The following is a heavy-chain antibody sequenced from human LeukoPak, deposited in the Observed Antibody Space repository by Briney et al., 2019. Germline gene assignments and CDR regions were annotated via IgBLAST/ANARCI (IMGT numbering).Heavy chain of an antibody. D-gene: IGHD3-22*01. CDR3: ARDLRTSSGYGY. J-gene: IGHJ4*02. CDR1: GGTFSSYA. V-gene: IGHV1-69*13. CDR2: IIPIFGTA. Sequence: SVKVSCKASGGTFSSYAISWVRQAPGQGLEWMGGIIPIFGTADYAQKFQGRVTITADESTNTAYMDLSSLRSEDTAVYYCARDLRTSSGYGYWGQGTLVTVS.